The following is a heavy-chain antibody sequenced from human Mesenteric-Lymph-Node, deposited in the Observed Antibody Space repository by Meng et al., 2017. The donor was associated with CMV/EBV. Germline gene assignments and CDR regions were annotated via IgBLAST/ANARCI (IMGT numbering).Heavy chain of an antibody. D-gene: IGHD3-10*01. V-gene: IGHV3-33*06. CDR3: AKDRALWFGDQREFDH. CDR2: VWYDGSNK. J-gene: IGHJ4*02. CDR1: GFTFSNFG. Sequence: GESLKISCEASGFTFSNFGMHWVRQAPGKGLEWVAVVWYDGSNKNYVDSVKGRFTISRDNSKRTVHLQMNSLRVEDTAVYYCAKDRALWFGDQREFDHWGQGTLVTVSS.